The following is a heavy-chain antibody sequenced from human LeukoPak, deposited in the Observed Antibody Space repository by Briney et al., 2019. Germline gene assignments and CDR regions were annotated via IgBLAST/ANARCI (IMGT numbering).Heavy chain of an antibody. CDR3: ARALGMVRGLDAFDI. D-gene: IGHD3-10*01. V-gene: IGHV4-4*07. CDR2: IYTSGST. CDR1: GGSISSYY. Sequence: SETLSLTRTVSGGSISSYYWSWIRQPAGKGLEWIGRIYTSGSTDYNPSLKSRVTMSVDTSKNQFSLKLSSVTAADTAVYYCARALGMVRGLDAFDIWGQGTMVTVSS. J-gene: IGHJ3*02.